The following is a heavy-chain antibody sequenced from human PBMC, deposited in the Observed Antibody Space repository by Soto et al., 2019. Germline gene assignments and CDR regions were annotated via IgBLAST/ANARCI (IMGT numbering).Heavy chain of an antibody. CDR3: AKNNYDFWSGIYYYYGMDV. Sequence: QVQLVESGGGVVQPGRSLRLSCAASGFTFSSYGMHWVRQAPGKGLEWVAVISYDGSNKYYADSVKGRFTISRDNSKNTLYLQMNSLRADDTAVYYCAKNNYDFWSGIYYYYGMDVWGQGTTVTVSS. CDR2: ISYDGSNK. J-gene: IGHJ6*02. V-gene: IGHV3-30*18. CDR1: GFTFSSYG. D-gene: IGHD3-3*01.